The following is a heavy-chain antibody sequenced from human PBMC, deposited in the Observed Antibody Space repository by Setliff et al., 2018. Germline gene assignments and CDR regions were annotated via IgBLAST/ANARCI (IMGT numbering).Heavy chain of an antibody. V-gene: IGHV2-5*02. CDR2: IYWDDDK. J-gene: IGHJ4*02. Sequence: GSGPTLVNPTQTLTLTCTFSGFSLSTSGVGVGWIRQPPGKALEWLALIYWDDDKRYSPSLKSRLTITKDTSKNQVVLTMTNMDPVDTATYYCARRRGDYYDSSGYYYDYWGQGTLVTVSS. CDR3: ARRRGDYYDSSGYYYDY. CDR1: GFSLSTSGVG. D-gene: IGHD3-22*01.